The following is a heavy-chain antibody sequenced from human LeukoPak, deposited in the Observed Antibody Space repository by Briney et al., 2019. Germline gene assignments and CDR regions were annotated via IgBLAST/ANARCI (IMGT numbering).Heavy chain of an antibody. CDR3: AKGERAYSYGYWVY. Sequence: QTGGSLRLSCAASGFTFSSYSMSWVRQAPGKGLEWVSAISGSGGSTYYADSVKGRFTISRDNSKNTLYLQMNSLRAEDTAVYYCAKGERAYSYGYWVYWGQGTLVTVSS. CDR1: GFTFSSYS. CDR2: ISGSGGST. V-gene: IGHV3-23*01. D-gene: IGHD5-18*01. J-gene: IGHJ4*02.